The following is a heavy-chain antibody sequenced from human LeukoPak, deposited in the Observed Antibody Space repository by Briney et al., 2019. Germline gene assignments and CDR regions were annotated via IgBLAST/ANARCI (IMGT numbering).Heavy chain of an antibody. CDR1: GGSISSFDW. J-gene: IGHJ4*02. D-gene: IGHD1-26*01. CDR2: IHHNGGT. CDR3: ATSAAYCLDY. V-gene: IGHV4-4*02. Sequence: SGTLSLTCAVSGGSISSFDWWSWVRQPPGKGLEWIGEIHHNGGTNYNPSLKSRVTISEDKSKNQLSLQLTSVTAADTAIYYCATSAAYCLDYWGRGTLVTVSS.